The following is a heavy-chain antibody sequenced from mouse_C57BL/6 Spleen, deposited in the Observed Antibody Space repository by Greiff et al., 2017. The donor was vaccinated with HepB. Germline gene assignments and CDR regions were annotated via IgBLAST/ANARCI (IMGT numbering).Heavy chain of an antibody. CDR3: ARYRWDRWYFDV. D-gene: IGHD3-3*01. CDR1: GFTFTDYY. J-gene: IGHJ1*03. Sequence: DVQLVESGGGLVQPGGSLSLSCAASGFTFTDYYMSWVRQPPGKALEWLGFIRNKANGYTTEYSASVKGRFTISRDNSQSILYLQMNALRAEDSATYYCARYRWDRWYFDVWGTGTTVTVSS. CDR2: IRNKANGYTT. V-gene: IGHV7-3*01.